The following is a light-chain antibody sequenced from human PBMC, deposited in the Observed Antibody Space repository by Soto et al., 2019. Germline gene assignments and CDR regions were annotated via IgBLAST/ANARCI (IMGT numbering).Light chain of an antibody. V-gene: IGLV2-11*01. J-gene: IGLJ1*01. Sequence: QSALTQPRSGSGCPGQSVASSCTGTSSDVGAYNYVSWYQQYPGKAPKLIIYDVTQRPSGVSDRFSGSQSGNKDSLTISGLHTEDEADYYCISFGSTSGLGTGTKLPVL. CDR1: SSDVGAYNY. CDR3: ISFGSTSG. CDR2: DVT.